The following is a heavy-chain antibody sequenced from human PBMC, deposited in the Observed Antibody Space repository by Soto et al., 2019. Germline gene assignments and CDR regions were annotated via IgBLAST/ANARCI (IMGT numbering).Heavy chain of an antibody. Sequence: LSLTCTVSGGSISSSSYYWGWIRQPPGKGLEWIGSIYYSGSTYYNPSLKSRVTISVDTSKNQFSLKLSSVTAADTAVYYCARLSDFWSGYSNWFDPWGQGTLVTVSS. CDR3: ARLSDFWSGYSNWFDP. D-gene: IGHD3-3*01. J-gene: IGHJ5*02. V-gene: IGHV4-39*01. CDR1: GGSISSSSYY. CDR2: IYYSGST.